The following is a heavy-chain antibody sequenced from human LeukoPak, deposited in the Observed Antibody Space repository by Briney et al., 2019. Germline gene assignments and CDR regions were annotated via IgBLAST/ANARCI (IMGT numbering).Heavy chain of an antibody. D-gene: IGHD4-23*01. CDR2: IIPIFGTA. Sequence: ASVKVSCKASGGTFSSYAISWVRQAPGQGLEWMGGIIPIFGTANYAQKFQGRVTITADESTSTAYMELSSLRSEDTAVYYCARSEGGNSEGGYYFDYWGQETLVTVSS. J-gene: IGHJ4*02. V-gene: IGHV1-69*13. CDR1: GGTFSSYA. CDR3: ARSEGGNSEGGYYFDY.